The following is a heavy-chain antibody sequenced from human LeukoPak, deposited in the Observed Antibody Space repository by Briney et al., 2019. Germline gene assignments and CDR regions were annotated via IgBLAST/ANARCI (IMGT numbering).Heavy chain of an antibody. D-gene: IGHD3-22*01. V-gene: IGHV3-7*01. CDR3: ARDDTHYGSSGSFYDAFDI. Sequence: GGSLRLSCAASGFTFSDHWMSWVRQAPGKGLEWVANINEDGSDKYYVDSVKGRFTISRDNVKNSLYLQMNSLRAEDTAVYYCARDDTHYGSSGSFYDAFDIWGQGTMVTVSS. J-gene: IGHJ3*02. CDR2: INEDGSDK. CDR1: GFTFSDHW.